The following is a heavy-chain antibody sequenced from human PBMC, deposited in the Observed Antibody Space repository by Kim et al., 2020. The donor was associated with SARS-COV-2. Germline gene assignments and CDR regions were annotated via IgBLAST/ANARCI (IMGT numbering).Heavy chain of an antibody. J-gene: IGHJ6*02. D-gene: IGHD3-22*01. CDR3: ARDQDYDSSGYYYYGMDV. Sequence: SVKVSCKASGGTFSSYAISWVRQAPGQGLEWMGRIIPILGIANYAQKFQGRVTITADKSTSTAYMELSSLRSEDTAVYYCARDQDYDSSGYYYYGMDVWGQGTTVTVSS. CDR2: IIPILGIA. V-gene: IGHV1-69*04. CDR1: GGTFSSYA.